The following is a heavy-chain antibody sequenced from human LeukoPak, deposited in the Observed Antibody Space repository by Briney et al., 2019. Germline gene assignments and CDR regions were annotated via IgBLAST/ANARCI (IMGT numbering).Heavy chain of an antibody. J-gene: IGHJ4*02. CDR3: ARGYSSSSWMGPLPLSTPLDY. CDR1: GYTFTSYG. D-gene: IGHD6-6*01. Sequence: ASVKVSCKASGYTFTSYGISWVRQAPGQGLEWMGWISAYNGNTNYAQKLQGRVTMTTDTSTSTAYMELRSLRSDDTAVYYCARGYSSSSWMGPLPLSTPLDYWGQGTLVTVSS. CDR2: ISAYNGNT. V-gene: IGHV1-18*01.